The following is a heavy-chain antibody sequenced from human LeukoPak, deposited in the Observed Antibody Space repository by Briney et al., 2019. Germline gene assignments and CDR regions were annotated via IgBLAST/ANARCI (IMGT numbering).Heavy chain of an antibody. CDR2: TRHDGSAT. CDR1: GFTFSSYA. D-gene: IGHD2-21*01. CDR3: ARGGSSYGQ. J-gene: IGHJ4*02. V-gene: IGHV3-7*04. Sequence: GGSLRLSCAASGFTFSSYAMTWVRQAPGKGLEWVASTRHDGSATYYVDSVKGRFTISRDNAKNSLCLQMNSLRAEDTAVYYCARGGSSYGQWGQGTLVTVSS.